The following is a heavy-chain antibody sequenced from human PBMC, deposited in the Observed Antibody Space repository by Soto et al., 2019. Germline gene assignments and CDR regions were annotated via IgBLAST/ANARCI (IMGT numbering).Heavy chain of an antibody. Sequence: KVSCKASGYTFTSYGISWVRQAPGQGXXXXXXIXXXNGXXHHXXXXXXXVXXTKXXXTSKAYMELRRLRSDDTAVYYCARDAGTGPWGQGTLVTVSS. CDR2: IXXXNGXX. CDR1: GYTFTSYG. J-gene: IGHJ5*02. V-gene: IGHV1-18*01. CDR3: ARDAGTGP.